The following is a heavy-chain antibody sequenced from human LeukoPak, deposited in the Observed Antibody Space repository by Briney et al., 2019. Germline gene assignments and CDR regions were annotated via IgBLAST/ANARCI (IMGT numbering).Heavy chain of an antibody. V-gene: IGHV3-48*03. Sequence: GGSLRLSCAASGFTFSSYEMNWVRQAPGKGLEWVSYISGGGGTIYYADSVKGRFTISRDNAKNSLYLQMNSLRAEDTAVYYCARGGGVYYYYYGMDVWGKGTTVTVSS. D-gene: IGHD2-8*01. CDR1: GFTFSSYE. J-gene: IGHJ6*04. CDR3: ARGGGVYYYYYGMDV. CDR2: ISGGGGTI.